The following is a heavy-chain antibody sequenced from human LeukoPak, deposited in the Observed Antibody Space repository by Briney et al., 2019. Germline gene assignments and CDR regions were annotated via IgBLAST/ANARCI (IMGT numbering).Heavy chain of an antibody. D-gene: IGHD4/OR15-4a*01. CDR2: ISGSGGST. V-gene: IGHV3-23*01. Sequence: PGGSLRLSCAASGFTFSSYGMSWVRQAPGKGLEWVSAISGSGGSTYYADSVKGRFTISRDNSKNTLYLQMNCLRAEDTAVYYCARRAGAYSHPYDYWGQGTLVTVSS. CDR3: ARRAGAYSHPYDY. CDR1: GFTFSSYG. J-gene: IGHJ4*02.